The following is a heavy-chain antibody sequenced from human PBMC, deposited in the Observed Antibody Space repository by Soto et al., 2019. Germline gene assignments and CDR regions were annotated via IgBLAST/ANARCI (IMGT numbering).Heavy chain of an antibody. Sequence: SETLSLTCAVYGGSFSGYYWSWIRQPPGKGLEWIGEINHSGTANYNPSLKSRVTISVETSKNQFSLKLSSVTAADTAVYYCARGGSYDILTGYPYQHEFDYWGQGTLVTVSS. D-gene: IGHD3-9*01. CDR2: INHSGTA. CDR3: ARGGSYDILTGYPYQHEFDY. CDR1: GGSFSGYY. V-gene: IGHV4-34*01. J-gene: IGHJ4*02.